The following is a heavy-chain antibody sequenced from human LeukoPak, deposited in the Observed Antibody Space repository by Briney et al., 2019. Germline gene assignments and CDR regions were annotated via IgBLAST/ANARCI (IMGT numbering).Heavy chain of an antibody. D-gene: IGHD6-19*01. Sequence: ASVKVSCKASGYTFTGYYIHWVRQAPGQGLEWMGWISLYNGNTNYAHKLQGRVTMTTDTSTSTAYMELRSLRSDDTAVYYCAREPLTTPYSSGWYVYWGQGTLVTVSS. J-gene: IGHJ4*02. CDR1: GYTFTGYY. CDR2: ISLYNGNT. V-gene: IGHV1-18*04. CDR3: AREPLTTPYSSGWYVY.